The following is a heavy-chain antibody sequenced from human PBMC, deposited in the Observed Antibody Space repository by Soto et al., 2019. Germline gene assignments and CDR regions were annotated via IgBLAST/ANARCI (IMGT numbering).Heavy chain of an antibody. J-gene: IGHJ1*01. CDR3: ARRAAADNKCFQH. CDR1: GYTFTGYY. Sequence: ASVKVSCKASGYTFTGYYMHWVLQAPGQGLEWMGWINPNSGGTNYAQKFQGRVTMTRDTSISTAYMELSRLRSDDTAVYYCARRAAADNKCFQHWGQGTLVTVSS. V-gene: IGHV1-2*02. CDR2: INPNSGGT. D-gene: IGHD6-13*01.